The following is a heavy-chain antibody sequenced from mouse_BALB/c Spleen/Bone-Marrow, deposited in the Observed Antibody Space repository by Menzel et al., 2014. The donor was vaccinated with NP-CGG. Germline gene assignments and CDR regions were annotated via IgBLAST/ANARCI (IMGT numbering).Heavy chain of an antibody. CDR1: GYTFTSYW. J-gene: IGHJ2*01. D-gene: IGHD2-2*01. CDR3: ARINGYDY. Sequence: AQLQQSGAELVKPGASVKLSCKASGYTFTSYWMHWVKQSPGQGLEWIGEIDPGTGRTDYNKKFKSRATLTVDKSSSTAYMHLSSLTSEDSAVYYCARINGYDYWGQGTTLTGSS. CDR2: IDPGTGRT. V-gene: IGHV1S81*02.